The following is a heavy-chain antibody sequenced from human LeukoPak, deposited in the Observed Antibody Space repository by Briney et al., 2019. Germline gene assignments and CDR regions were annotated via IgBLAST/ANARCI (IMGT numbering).Heavy chain of an antibody. CDR2: IYYSGST. CDR1: GGSFSGYY. V-gene: IGHV4-34*01. Sequence: SETLSLTCAVYGGSFSGYYWSWIRQPPGKGLEWIGYIYYSGSTNYNPSLKSRVTISVDTSKNQFSLKLSSVTAADTAVYYCARGIVYYYDSSGYYHDYWGQGTLVTVSS. CDR3: ARGIVYYYDSSGYYHDY. J-gene: IGHJ4*02. D-gene: IGHD3-22*01.